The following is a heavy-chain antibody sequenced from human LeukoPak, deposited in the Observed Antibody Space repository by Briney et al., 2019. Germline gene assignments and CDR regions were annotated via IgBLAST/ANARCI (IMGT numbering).Heavy chain of an antibody. V-gene: IGHV3-74*01. CDR1: GFTFTYYW. CDR2: INGDGSST. Sequence: GGSLRLSCAASGFTFTYYWMHWVRQAPGKGLVWVARINGDGSSTNYADSVKGRFTISRDNAKNTLYLQMNSPRAEDTAVYYCANDDFGASGLPDYWGQGTLVTVFS. D-gene: IGHD4-17*01. J-gene: IGHJ4*02. CDR3: ANDDFGASGLPDY.